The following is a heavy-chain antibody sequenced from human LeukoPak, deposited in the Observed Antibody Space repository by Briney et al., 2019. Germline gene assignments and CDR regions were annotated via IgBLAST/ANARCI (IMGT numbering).Heavy chain of an antibody. CDR3: AKDSAAATGSTSD. CDR1: GFTFSSYA. V-gene: IGHV3-23*01. J-gene: IGHJ4*02. Sequence: GGSLRLSCAASGFTFSSYAMSWVRQTPGKGLEWVSVISGNGGNTYYADSAKARFTISRDNSKNTVYLQMNSLRAEDTAVYYCAKDSAAATGSTSDWGQGTLVTVSS. D-gene: IGHD6-13*01. CDR2: ISGNGGNT.